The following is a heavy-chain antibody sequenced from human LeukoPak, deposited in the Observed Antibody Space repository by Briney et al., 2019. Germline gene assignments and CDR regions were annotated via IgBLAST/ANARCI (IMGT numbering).Heavy chain of an antibody. Sequence: SETLSLTCTVSGGSISSSSYYWGWIRQPPGKGLEWIGYIYYSGSTNYNPSLKSRVTISVDTSKNQFSLKLSSVTAADTAVYYCASSNYDFWSGYYQANNWFDPWGQGTLVTVSS. V-gene: IGHV4-61*05. D-gene: IGHD3-3*01. CDR1: GGSISSSSYY. CDR3: ASSNYDFWSGYYQANNWFDP. J-gene: IGHJ5*02. CDR2: IYYSGST.